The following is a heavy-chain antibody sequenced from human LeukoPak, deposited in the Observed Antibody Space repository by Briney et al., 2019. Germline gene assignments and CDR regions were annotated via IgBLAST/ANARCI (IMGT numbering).Heavy chain of an antibody. D-gene: IGHD2-2*01. CDR3: AAHPSSTSLLLSIYYYYYMDV. V-gene: IGHV1-24*01. Sequence: GASVKVSCKVSGYTLTELSMHWVRQAPGKGLEWMGGFDPEDGETIYAQKFQGRVTMTEDTSTDTAYMELSSLRSEDTAVYYCAAHPSSTSLLLSIYYYYYMDVWGKGTTVTVSS. J-gene: IGHJ6*03. CDR2: FDPEDGET. CDR1: GYTLTELS.